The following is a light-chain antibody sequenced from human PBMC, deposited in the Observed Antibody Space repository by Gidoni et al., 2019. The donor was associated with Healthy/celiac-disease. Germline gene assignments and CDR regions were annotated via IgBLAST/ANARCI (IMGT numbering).Light chain of an antibody. J-gene: IGKJ1*01. CDR3: QLYNSYPWT. CDR1: QSISSW. V-gene: IGKV1-5*03. Sequence: DIQMNQSPSTLSASVGDRVTITCRARQSISSWLAWYQPKPGKAPKLLIYKASSLEIGVPSRFSGSGSATEFSLTIISLLPDDFATYYCQLYNSYPWTFXXXSKVEIK. CDR2: KAS.